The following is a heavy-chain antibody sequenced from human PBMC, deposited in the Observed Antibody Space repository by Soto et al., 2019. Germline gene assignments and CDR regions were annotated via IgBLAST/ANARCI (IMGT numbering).Heavy chain of an antibody. Sequence: QVRLVQSEAEVKKPGSSVKVSCKASGGSFSNNAISWVRQAPGQGLEWMGVIILPFGTPNYAQKFQGRVIITADESMTTAYMELSGLRAEDTAVYYCARGPDYEGYFDYWGRGTLVTVSS. V-gene: IGHV1-69*12. J-gene: IGHJ4*02. CDR3: ARGPDYEGYFDY. CDR2: IILPFGTP. CDR1: GGSFSNNA. D-gene: IGHD4-17*01.